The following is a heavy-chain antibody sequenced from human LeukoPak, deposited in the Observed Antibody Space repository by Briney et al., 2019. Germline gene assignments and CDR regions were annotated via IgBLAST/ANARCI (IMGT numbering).Heavy chain of an antibody. V-gene: IGHV1-2*02. CDR2: INPNSGGT. Sequence: GASVKVSCKASGYTFTGYYMHWVRQARGQGLEWMGWINPNSGGTNYAQKFQGRVTMTRDTSISTAYMELSRLRSDDTAVYYCVRAWPRIVVVPAAHHFDYWGQGTLVTVSS. D-gene: IGHD2-2*01. CDR1: GYTFTGYY. CDR3: VRAWPRIVVVPAAHHFDY. J-gene: IGHJ4*02.